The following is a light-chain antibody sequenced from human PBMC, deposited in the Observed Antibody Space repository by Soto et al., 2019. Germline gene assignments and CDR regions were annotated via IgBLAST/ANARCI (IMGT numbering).Light chain of an antibody. Sequence: SSELTQPPSVSVSPGQTASITCSGGKLGDKYASWYQQKPGQSPVLVIYQDTKRPSGIPERFSGSNSGNTATLTISGTQAMDEADYYCQAWDSSTQGVFGTGTKLTVL. J-gene: IGLJ1*01. CDR1: KLGDKY. CDR2: QDT. CDR3: QAWDSSTQGV. V-gene: IGLV3-1*01.